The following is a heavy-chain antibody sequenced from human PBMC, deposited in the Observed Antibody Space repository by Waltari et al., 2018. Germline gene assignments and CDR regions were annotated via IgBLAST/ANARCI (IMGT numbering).Heavy chain of an antibody. V-gene: IGHV3-23*01. J-gene: IGHJ4*02. CDR1: GFAFSNYA. CDR2: ISDTGSST. CDR3: ARRTS. Sequence: DVQMLESGGGLVQPGGSLRLSCEASGFAFSNYAMFWVRQTPGKGLEWVSGISDTGSSTYNADSVRGRFTISRDNSKSTLFLQINGLRTDDTAVYYCARRTSWGRGTLVTVSS.